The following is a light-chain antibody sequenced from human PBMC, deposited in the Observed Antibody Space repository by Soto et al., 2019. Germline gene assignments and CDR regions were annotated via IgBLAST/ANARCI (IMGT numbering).Light chain of an antibody. CDR3: TSFTTSTTFV. CDR1: PSDVGHYDY. Sequence: QSVLAQPASVSGYPGQSITIYCTGTPSDVGHYDYVAWFQQHPGRAPKLIVYDVSKWPSGVSNRFSGSKSGNTASLTISGLQSEEEADYYCTSFTTSTTFVFGTGTKLTVL. V-gene: IGLV2-14*03. J-gene: IGLJ1*01. CDR2: DVS.